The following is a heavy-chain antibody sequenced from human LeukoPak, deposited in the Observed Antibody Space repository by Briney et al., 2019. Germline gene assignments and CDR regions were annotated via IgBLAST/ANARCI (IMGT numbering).Heavy chain of an antibody. CDR3: ARQRDSIFGVVIKPFDI. CDR2: INHSGST. D-gene: IGHD3-3*01. J-gene: IGHJ3*02. V-gene: IGHV4-34*01. CDR1: GGSISSYY. Sequence: PSETLSLTCTVSGGSISSYYWSWIRQPPGKGLEWIGEINHSGSTNYNPSLKSRVTISVDTSKNQFSLKLSSVTAADTAVYYCARQRDSIFGVVIKPFDIWGQGTMVTVSS.